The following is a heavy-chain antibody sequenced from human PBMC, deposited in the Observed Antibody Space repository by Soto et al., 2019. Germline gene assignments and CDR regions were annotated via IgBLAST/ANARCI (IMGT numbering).Heavy chain of an antibody. V-gene: IGHV3-23*01. CDR1: GFTFSSYA. CDR2: ISGSGGST. CDR3: AKDFRAAGPGGLQSLDD. Sequence: GESLKISCAASGFTFSSYAMSWVRPAPGKGLEWVSAISGSGGSTYYPDSMKGRFTISRDNSKNTLYLQMNSLRAEDTAVYYCAKDFRAAGPGGLQSLDDWGQGTMVTVSS. J-gene: IGHJ3*01. D-gene: IGHD6-13*01.